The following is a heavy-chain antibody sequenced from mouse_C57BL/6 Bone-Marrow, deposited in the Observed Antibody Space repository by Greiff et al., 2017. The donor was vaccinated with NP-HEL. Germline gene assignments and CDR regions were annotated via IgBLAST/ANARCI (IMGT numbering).Heavy chain of an antibody. V-gene: IGHV1-47*01. Sequence: QVQLQQSGAELVKPGASVKMSCKASGYTFTTYPIEWLKQNHGKSLEWIGNFHPYNDDTKYTEKFKGKATLTVEKSSSTFYLELSRLTSDDSAVYYCARERDLGLRQFAYWGQGTLVTVSA. CDR2: FHPYNDDT. CDR1: GYTFTTYP. D-gene: IGHD2-4*01. CDR3: ARERDLGLRQFAY. J-gene: IGHJ3*01.